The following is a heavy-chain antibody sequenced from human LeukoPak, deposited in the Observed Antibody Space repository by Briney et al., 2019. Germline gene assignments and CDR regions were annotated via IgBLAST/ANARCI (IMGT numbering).Heavy chain of an antibody. J-gene: IGHJ4*02. Sequence: ASVKVSCKASGYTFTSYGISWVRQAPGQGLEWMGWISAYNGNTNYAQKLQGRVTMTTDTSTSTAYMELRSLRSDDTAVYYCARSSSYYDFWSGYYTPEPFDYWGQGTLVTVSS. CDR3: ARSSSYYDFWSGYYTPEPFDY. V-gene: IGHV1-18*01. CDR1: GYTFTSYG. D-gene: IGHD3-3*01. CDR2: ISAYNGNT.